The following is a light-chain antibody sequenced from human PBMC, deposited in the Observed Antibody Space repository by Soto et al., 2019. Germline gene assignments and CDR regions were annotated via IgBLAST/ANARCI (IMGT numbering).Light chain of an antibody. CDR3: SSYTSGSSHYV. V-gene: IGLV1-44*01. CDR2: SLN. Sequence: QSVLTQPPSASGTPGQRVTISCSGSSSNIGSNTVNWYQQLPGTAPKLLIFSLNQRPSGVPDRFSGSKSGNTASLTISGLQAEDEADYHCSSYTSGSSHYVFGTGTKVTVL. CDR1: SSNIGSNT. J-gene: IGLJ1*01.